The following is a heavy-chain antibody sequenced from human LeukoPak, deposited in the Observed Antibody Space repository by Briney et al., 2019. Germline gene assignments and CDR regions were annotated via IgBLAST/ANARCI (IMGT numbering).Heavy chain of an antibody. CDR3: ARGAHWGAFLDY. J-gene: IGHJ4*02. CDR1: GGSISSYY. V-gene: IGHV4-39*07. D-gene: IGHD7-27*01. Sequence: SETLSLTCTVSGGSISSYYWGWIRQPPGKGLEWIGSIYYSGSTYYNPSLKSRVTISVDMSKNQFSLKLSSVTAADTAVYYCARGAHWGAFLDYWGQGTLVTVSS. CDR2: IYYSGST.